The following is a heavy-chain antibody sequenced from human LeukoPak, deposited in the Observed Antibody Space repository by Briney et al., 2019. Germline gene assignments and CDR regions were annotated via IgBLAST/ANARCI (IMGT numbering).Heavy chain of an antibody. D-gene: IGHD2-2*02. V-gene: IGHV3-11*04. CDR3: ARGPYCSSTSCYTVPFN. Sequence: GGSLRLSCAASGFTFSDYYMSWIRQAPGKGLEWVSYISSSGSTIYYADSVKGRFTISRDNSKNTLYLQMNSLRAEDTAVYYCARGPYCSSTSCYTVPFNWGQGTLVTVSS. CDR1: GFTFSDYY. CDR2: ISSSGSTI. J-gene: IGHJ4*02.